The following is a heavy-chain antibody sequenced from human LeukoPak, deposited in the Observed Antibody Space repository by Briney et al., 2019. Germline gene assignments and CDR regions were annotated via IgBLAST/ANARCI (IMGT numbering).Heavy chain of an antibody. CDR2: INHSGST. CDR1: GGSFSGYY. V-gene: IGHV4-34*01. CDR3: ARSSTMIAN. Sequence: PSETLSLTCAVYGGSFSGYYWSWIRQPPGKGLEWIGEINHSGSTNYNPSLKSRVTISVDTSRNQFSLKLSSVTAADTAVYYCARSSTMIANWGQGTLVTVSS. D-gene: IGHD3-22*01. J-gene: IGHJ4*02.